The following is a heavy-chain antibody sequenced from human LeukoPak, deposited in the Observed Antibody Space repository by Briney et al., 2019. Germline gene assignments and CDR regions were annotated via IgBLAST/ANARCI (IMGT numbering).Heavy chain of an antibody. D-gene: IGHD4-17*01. V-gene: IGHV3-13*01. CDR2: IGAAGDT. Sequence: GGSLRLSCAASGFTFSSYDMHWVRQATGKGLEWVSAIGAAGDTYYPGSVKGRFTISRENAKNSLYLQMNSLRAGDTAVYYCARGRNGDYPLDYWGQGTLVTVSS. CDR1: GFTFSSYD. J-gene: IGHJ4*02. CDR3: ARGRNGDYPLDY.